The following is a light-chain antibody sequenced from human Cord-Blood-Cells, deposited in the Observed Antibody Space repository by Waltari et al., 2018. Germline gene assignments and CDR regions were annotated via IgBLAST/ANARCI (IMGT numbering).Light chain of an antibody. V-gene: IGLV3-27*01. CDR3: YSAADNNRV. CDR1: VLAKKY. Sequence: SYELTQPSSVSVSPGQTARITCSGDVLAKKYARWFQQKPGQDPVLVIYKDSERPSGIPERFSGSSSGTTVTLTISGAQVEDEADYYCYSAADNNRVFGGGTKLTVL. J-gene: IGLJ3*02. CDR2: KDS.